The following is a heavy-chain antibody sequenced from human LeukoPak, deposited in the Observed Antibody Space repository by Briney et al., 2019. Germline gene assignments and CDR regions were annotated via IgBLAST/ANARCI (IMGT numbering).Heavy chain of an antibody. Sequence: SETLSLTCAVYSESFRGYYWSWIRHPPGKGLEWIGEINHRGSTNYNPSLKSRVTLSVDTSNNQFSLKLSYVTAADNAVYYCARGRFGDQSREYFQHWGQGTLVTVSS. CDR2: INHRGST. V-gene: IGHV4-34*01. J-gene: IGHJ1*01. D-gene: IGHD3-10*01. CDR3: ARGRFGDQSREYFQH. CDR1: SESFRGYY.